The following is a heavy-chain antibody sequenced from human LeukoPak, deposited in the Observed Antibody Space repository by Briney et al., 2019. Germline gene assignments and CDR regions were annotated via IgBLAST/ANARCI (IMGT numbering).Heavy chain of an antibody. Sequence: SETVSLSCAVYGGSFSGYYWSWIRQPPGKGLEWIGEINHSGSTNYNPSLKSRVTISVDTSKNQFSLKLSSVTAADTAVYYCARGKITMVRGVIITFPRFDYWGQGTLVTVSS. J-gene: IGHJ4*02. V-gene: IGHV4-34*01. CDR2: INHSGST. CDR3: ARGKITMVRGVIITFPRFDY. D-gene: IGHD3-10*01. CDR1: GGSFSGYY.